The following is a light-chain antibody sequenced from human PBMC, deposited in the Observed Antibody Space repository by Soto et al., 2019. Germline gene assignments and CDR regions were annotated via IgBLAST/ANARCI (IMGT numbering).Light chain of an antibody. CDR1: QSVSSGD. CDR2: GAF. CDR3: QRYGRSPST. V-gene: IGKV3-20*01. Sequence: VLTQSPGTLSLSPGERATLSCRASQSVSSGDFAWFQQKPGQAPRLLIYGAFNRATGIPERFSGSGSGTDFTLTISKLEPEDFAVYYCQRYGRSPSTFGQGTKVEIK. J-gene: IGKJ1*01.